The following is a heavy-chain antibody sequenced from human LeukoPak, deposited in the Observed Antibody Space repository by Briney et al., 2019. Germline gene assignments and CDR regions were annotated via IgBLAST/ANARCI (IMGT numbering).Heavy chain of an antibody. CDR2: IGAYNGNT. D-gene: IGHD3-3*01. CDR1: GYTFTSYG. CDR3: ARELTIFGVVRSLYYFDY. V-gene: IGHV1-18*01. Sequence: ASVKVSCKASGYTFTSYGISWVRQAPGQGLEWMGWIGAYNGNTNYAQKLQGRVTMTTDTSTSTAYMELRSLRSDDTAVYYCARELTIFGVVRSLYYFDYWGQGTLVTVSS. J-gene: IGHJ4*02.